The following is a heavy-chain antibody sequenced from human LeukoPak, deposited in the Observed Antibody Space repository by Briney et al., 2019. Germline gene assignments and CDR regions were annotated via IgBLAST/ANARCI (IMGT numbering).Heavy chain of an antibody. CDR2: ISNSGSTI. CDR1: GFTFSDYY. CDR3: ARSYCSGGSCYYPYY. V-gene: IGHV3-11*04. J-gene: IGHJ4*02. Sequence: GGSLRLSCEASGFTFSDYYMSWIRQAPGKGLEWGSYISNSGSTIYYADSVKGRFTISRDNAKNSLYLQMNSLRAEDTAVYYCARSYCSGGSCYYPYYWGQGTLVTVSS. D-gene: IGHD2-15*01.